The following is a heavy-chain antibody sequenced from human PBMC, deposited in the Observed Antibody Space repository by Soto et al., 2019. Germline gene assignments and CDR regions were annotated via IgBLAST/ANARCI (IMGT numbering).Heavy chain of an antibody. J-gene: IGHJ5*02. CDR1: GYTFTSYD. Sequence: DSVKVSCKASGYTFTSYDINWVRQATGQGLEWMGWVTPNSGNTGYAQKFQGRVTITRNTSISTAYMELSSLTSEDTAVYYCARSYNWFDPWGQGTLVTVSS. CDR3: ARSYNWFDP. CDR2: VTPNSGNT. V-gene: IGHV1-8*01.